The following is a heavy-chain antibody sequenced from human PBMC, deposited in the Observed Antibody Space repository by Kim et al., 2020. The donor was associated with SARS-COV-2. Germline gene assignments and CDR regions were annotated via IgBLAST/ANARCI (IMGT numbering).Heavy chain of an antibody. J-gene: IGHJ6*02. Sequence: GGSLRLSCAASGFTFSSYDMHWVRQATGKGLEWVSAIGTAGDTYYPGSVKGRFTISRENAKNSLYLQMNSLRAGDTAVYYCARWRPHLEFNTMVRGVTTTSYYYGMDVWGQGTTVTVSS. V-gene: IGHV3-13*01. CDR3: ARWRPHLEFNTMVRGVTTTSYYYGMDV. CDR2: IGTAGDT. CDR1: GFTFSSYD. D-gene: IGHD3-10*01.